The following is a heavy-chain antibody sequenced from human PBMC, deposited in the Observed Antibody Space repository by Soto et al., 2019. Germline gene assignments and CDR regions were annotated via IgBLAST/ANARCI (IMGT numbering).Heavy chain of an antibody. D-gene: IGHD3-22*01. V-gene: IGHV3-30-3*01. J-gene: IGHJ1*01. CDR1: GFTFSSYP. CDR3: ARDTMDYSASSGYFTS. CDR2: ISYDGTSQ. Sequence: GSLRLSCAASGFTFSSYPMHWVRQTPGKGLEWVALISYDGTSQYYADSVKGRFTISRDNSKNRLYLQMNSLRTEDSAVYYCARDTMDYSASSGYFTSWGQGNLVTVSS.